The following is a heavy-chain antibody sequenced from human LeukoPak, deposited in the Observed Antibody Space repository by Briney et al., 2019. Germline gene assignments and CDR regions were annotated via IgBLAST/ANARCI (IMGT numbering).Heavy chain of an antibody. CDR1: GYTFTGYY. J-gene: IGHJ4*02. CDR2: INPNSGGT. CDR3: ARGIVGATGSFDY. D-gene: IGHD1-26*01. V-gene: IGHV1-2*02. Sequence: ASVKVSCKASGYTFTGYYMHWVRQAPGQGLEWMGWINPNSGGTNYAQKFQGRVTMTRDTSISTAYMELSRLRSDDTAVYYCARGIVGATGSFDYWGQGTLVTVSS.